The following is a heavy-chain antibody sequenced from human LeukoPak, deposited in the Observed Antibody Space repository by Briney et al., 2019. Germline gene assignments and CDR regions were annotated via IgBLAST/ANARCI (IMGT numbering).Heavy chain of an antibody. Sequence: PGGSLTLSCAASGFTVSSNYMRWVRQSPGKGVKWVSIIYSGGSPYYAESVKGRIPISRDNCKNTVYLEMNSMRVEDTAMYYCARVILGEEGANYDDFDIWGQGTMVTVSS. D-gene: IGHD3-16*01. CDR1: GFTVSSNY. CDR2: IYSGGSP. V-gene: IGHV3-66*01. J-gene: IGHJ3*02. CDR3: ARVILGEEGANYDDFDI.